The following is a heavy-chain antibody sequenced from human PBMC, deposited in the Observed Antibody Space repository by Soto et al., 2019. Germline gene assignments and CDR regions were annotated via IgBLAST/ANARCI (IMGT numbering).Heavy chain of an antibody. CDR3: ARQEGFYWYFDL. V-gene: IGHV3-66*04. Sequence: EVQLVESGGGLVQPGGSLRLSCAASGFTVSSSYMGWVRQAPGKGLEWLSAIYSDGNTYYADSVKGRFTIYRDNSKDTLYLQMNSLRADDTAIYYCARQEGFYWYFDLWGRGTLVTVSS. J-gene: IGHJ2*01. CDR1: GFTVSSSY. CDR2: IYSDGNT.